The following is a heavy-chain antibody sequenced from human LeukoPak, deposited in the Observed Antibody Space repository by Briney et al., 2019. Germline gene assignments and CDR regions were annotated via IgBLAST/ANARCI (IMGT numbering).Heavy chain of an antibody. J-gene: IGHJ4*02. Sequence: SETLSLTCTVSGGSISSGDYYWSWIRQPPGKGLEWIGYIYYSGSTYYNPSLKSRAAISVDTSKNQLSLKLSSVTAADTAVYYCASSLYNNHPFDYWGQGTLVTVSS. CDR2: IYYSGST. CDR3: ASSLYNNHPFDY. D-gene: IGHD3-16*01. V-gene: IGHV4-30-4*08. CDR1: GGSISSGDYY.